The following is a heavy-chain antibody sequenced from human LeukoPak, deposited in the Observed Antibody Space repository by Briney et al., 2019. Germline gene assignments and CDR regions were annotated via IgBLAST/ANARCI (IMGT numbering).Heavy chain of an antibody. CDR1: GINFNTYV. V-gene: IGHV3-23*01. CDR3: AKESDYYYGMDV. CDR2: SSGSGDRR. Sequence: GGSLRLSCVDSGINFNTYVMNWVRQAPGKGLEWVASSSGSGDRRYYADSVKGRFTISRDNSKNTLYLQMNSLRAEDTAVYYCAKESDYYYGMDVWGQGTTVTVSS. J-gene: IGHJ6*02.